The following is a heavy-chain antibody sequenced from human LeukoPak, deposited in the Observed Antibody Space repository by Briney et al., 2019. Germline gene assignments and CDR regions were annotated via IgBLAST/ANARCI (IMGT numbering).Heavy chain of an antibody. CDR3: ATQHYSSGWYYFDS. CDR1: GLTLSNLE. V-gene: IGHV3-48*03. D-gene: IGHD6-19*01. CDR2: ISSSGSTI. Sequence: GGSLRPSCAVSGLTLSNLEMNWVRPAPGEGLGWGSYISSSGSTIYYADSVKGRFTISRDNAMNSLYLQMTSVRAEDTAVYYCATQHYSSGWYYFDSWGQGTLVTVSS. J-gene: IGHJ4*02.